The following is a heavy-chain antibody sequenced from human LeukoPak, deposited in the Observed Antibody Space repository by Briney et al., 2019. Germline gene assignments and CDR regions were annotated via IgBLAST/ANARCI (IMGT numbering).Heavy chain of an antibody. D-gene: IGHD6-19*01. CDR3: ARGGSGWYPDY. J-gene: IGHJ4*02. CDR1: GFTFGSYD. CDR2: IGTAGDT. V-gene: IGHV3-13*01. Sequence: GGSLRLSCAASGFTFGSYDMHWVRQATGKGLEWVSAIGTAGDTYYPGSVKGRFTLSRENAKNSLYLQMNSLRAGDTAVYYCARGGSGWYPDYWGQGTLVTVSS.